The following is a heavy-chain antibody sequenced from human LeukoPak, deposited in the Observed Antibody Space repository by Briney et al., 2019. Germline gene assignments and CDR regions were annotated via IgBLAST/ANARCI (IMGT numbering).Heavy chain of an antibody. Sequence: GGSLRLSCAASGFTVSSNYMSWVRQAPGKGLEWVSVIYSGGSTYYADSVKGRFTISRDNSKNTLYLQMNSLRAEDTAVYYCARGLAGYSSGWYSGSAFDIWGQGTTVTVSS. D-gene: IGHD6-19*01. CDR3: ARGLAGYSSGWYSGSAFDI. CDR2: IYSGGST. V-gene: IGHV3-53*01. J-gene: IGHJ3*02. CDR1: GFTVSSNY.